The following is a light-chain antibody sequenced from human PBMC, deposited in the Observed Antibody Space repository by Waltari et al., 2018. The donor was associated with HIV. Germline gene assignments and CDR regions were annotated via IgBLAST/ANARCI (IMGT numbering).Light chain of an antibody. CDR3: QAWDSNTAGEV. J-gene: IGLJ2*01. CDR2: QNT. Sequence: EKLGDKYACWYQQKPGQSPVLVIYQNTKRPSGIPERFSGSNSGNTATLTISGTQAMDEADYYCQAWDSNTAGEVFGGGTKLTVL. V-gene: IGLV3-1*01. CDR1: KLGDKY.